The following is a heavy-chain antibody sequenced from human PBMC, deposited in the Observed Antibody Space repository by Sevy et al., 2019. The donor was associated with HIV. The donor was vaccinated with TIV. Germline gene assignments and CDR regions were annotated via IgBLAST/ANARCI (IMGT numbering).Heavy chain of an antibody. CDR2: FDPEDGET. CDR3: ATQSWGIVVVPAAIVPGAFDI. V-gene: IGHV1-24*01. Sequence: ASVKVSCKVSGYTLTELSMHWVRQAPGKGLEWMGGFDPEDGETIYAQKFQGRVTMTEDTSTDTAYMELSSLRSGDTAVYYCATQSWGIVVVPAAIVPGAFDIWGQGTMVTVSS. D-gene: IGHD2-2*02. J-gene: IGHJ3*02. CDR1: GYTLTELS.